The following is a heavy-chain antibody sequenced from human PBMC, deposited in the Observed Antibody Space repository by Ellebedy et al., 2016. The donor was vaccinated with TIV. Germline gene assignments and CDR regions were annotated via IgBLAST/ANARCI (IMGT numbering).Heavy chain of an antibody. J-gene: IGHJ3*02. Sequence: SGPTLVKPTQTLTLTCTFSGFSLSTSGVGVGWIRQPPGKALEWLALIYWNDDKRYSPSLKSRLTITKDTSKNQVVLTMTNMDPVDTATYYCAQRRDYPGAFDIWGQGTMVTVSS. CDR2: IYWNDDK. CDR1: GFSLSTSGVG. CDR3: AQRRDYPGAFDI. D-gene: IGHD4-11*01. V-gene: IGHV2-5*01.